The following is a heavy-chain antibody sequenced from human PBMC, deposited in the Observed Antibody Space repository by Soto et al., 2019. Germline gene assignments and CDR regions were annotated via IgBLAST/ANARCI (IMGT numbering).Heavy chain of an antibody. J-gene: IGHJ4*02. D-gene: IGHD5-18*01. Sequence: GASVKVSCKASGYTFTSYAMHWVRQAPGQRLEWMGWINAGNGNTKYSQKFQGRVTITRDTSASTAYMELSSLRSEDTAVYYCARDTIQLWLRLADEHFDYWGQGTLVTVSS. CDR1: GYTFTSYA. V-gene: IGHV1-3*01. CDR3: ARDTIQLWLRLADEHFDY. CDR2: INAGNGNT.